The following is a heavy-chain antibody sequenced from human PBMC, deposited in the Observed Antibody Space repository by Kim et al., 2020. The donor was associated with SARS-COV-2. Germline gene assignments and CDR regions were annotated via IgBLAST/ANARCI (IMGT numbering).Heavy chain of an antibody. D-gene: IGHD2-15*01. CDR3: SIDPYVGWSYRAFYVY. V-gene: IGHV4-34*01. CDR1: VGSSGHYF. CDR2: IKESGVT. Sequence: SETLSLTCTVYVGSSGHYFWHWVRQSPGKGLEWIGDIKESGVTNYNPSPKSRATISADTSENKFALMQNSKTATEKAVYYCSIDPYVGWSYRAFYVYW. J-gene: IGHJ4*01.